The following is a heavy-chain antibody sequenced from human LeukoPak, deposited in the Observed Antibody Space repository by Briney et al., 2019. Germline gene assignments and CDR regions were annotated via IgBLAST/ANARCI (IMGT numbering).Heavy chain of an antibody. Sequence: SETLSLTCAVYGGSFSGYYWSWIRQPPGKGLEWIGEINHSGGTNYNPSLKSRVTISVDTSKNQFSLKLSSVTAADTAVYYCARVGAPYYDFWSGYPGLDYWGQGTLVTVSS. D-gene: IGHD3-3*01. CDR3: ARVGAPYYDFWSGYPGLDY. J-gene: IGHJ4*02. V-gene: IGHV4-34*01. CDR1: GGSFSGYY. CDR2: INHSGGT.